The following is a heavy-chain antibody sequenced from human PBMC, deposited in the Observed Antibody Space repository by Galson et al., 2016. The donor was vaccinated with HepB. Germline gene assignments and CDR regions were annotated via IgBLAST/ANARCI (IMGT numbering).Heavy chain of an antibody. CDR2: IYSGNNA. CDR3: ARAGSRVGFYLRFGFFDS. D-gene: IGHD3-10*01. CDR1: GFSVSQNY. J-gene: IGHJ4*02. Sequence: SLRLSGAVSGFSVSQNYMTWARQAPGKGLEWLSVIYSGNNAYYADPVKGRFTISRDNFRNTLHLQINSLRAEDTAVYYCARAGSRVGFYLRFGFFDSWGQGTLVTVSS. V-gene: IGHV3-53*01.